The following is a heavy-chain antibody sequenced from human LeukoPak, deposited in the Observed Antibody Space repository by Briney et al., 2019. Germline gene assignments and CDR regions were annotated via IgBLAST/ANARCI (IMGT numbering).Heavy chain of an antibody. J-gene: IGHJ3*02. CDR2: INHSGST. CDR3: ARVDTSSSTVSDAFDI. Sequence: PETLSLTCAVYGGSFSGYYWSWIRQPPGKGLEWIGEINHSGSTNYNPSLKSRVTISVDTSKNQFSLKLSSVTAADTAVYYCARVDTSSSTVSDAFDIWGQGTMVTVSS. D-gene: IGHD6-6*01. CDR1: GGSFSGYY. V-gene: IGHV4-34*01.